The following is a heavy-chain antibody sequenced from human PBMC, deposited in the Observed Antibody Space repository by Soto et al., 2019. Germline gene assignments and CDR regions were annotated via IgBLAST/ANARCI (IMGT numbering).Heavy chain of an antibody. CDR1: GFTFSSYG. V-gene: IGHV3-33*01. J-gene: IGHJ4*02. CDR2: IWYDGSNK. Sequence: QVQLVESGGGVVQPGRSLRLSCAASGFTFSSYGMHRVRQAPGKGLEWVAVIWYDGSNKYYADSVKGRFTISRDNSKNTLYLQMNSLRAEDTAVYYCASGNIAVASTGFDYWGQGTLVTVSS. CDR3: ASGNIAVASTGFDY. D-gene: IGHD6-19*01.